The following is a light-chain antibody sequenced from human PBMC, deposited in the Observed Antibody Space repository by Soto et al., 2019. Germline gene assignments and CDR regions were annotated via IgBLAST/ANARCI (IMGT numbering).Light chain of an antibody. V-gene: IGKV1-39*01. CDR1: QSISSY. CDR2: AAS. CDR3: QQSYSTPLT. Sequence: DKKMTQSPSALSASVGDRVTITCRASQSISSYLNWYQQKPGKAPKLLIYAASSLQSGVPSRFSGSGSGTDFTLTISSLQPEDFATYYCQQSYSTPLTFGGGTKVDI. J-gene: IGKJ4*01.